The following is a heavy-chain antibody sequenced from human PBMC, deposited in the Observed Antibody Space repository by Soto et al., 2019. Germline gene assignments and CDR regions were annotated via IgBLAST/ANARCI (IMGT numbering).Heavy chain of an antibody. CDR2: IYQSGVT. CDR1: GDSYSISTYS. V-gene: IGHV4-30-2*01. CDR3: ASLGYCSGGSCYWAFDI. D-gene: IGHD2-15*01. Sequence: SETLSLTCNMSGDSYSISTYSWSWIRQPPGKALQWIGFIYQSGVTSYNPSLASRVSISLDRSNNQCSLKLKSVTAADTAMYYCASLGYCSGGSCYWAFDIWGQGTMVTVS. J-gene: IGHJ3*02.